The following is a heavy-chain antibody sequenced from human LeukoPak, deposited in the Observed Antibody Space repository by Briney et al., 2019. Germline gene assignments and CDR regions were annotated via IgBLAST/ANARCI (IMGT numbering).Heavy chain of an antibody. CDR3: ARGDRGVTKLDY. V-gene: IGHV4-34*01. D-gene: IGHD3-10*01. CDR2: IYHSGST. CDR1: GGSFSGYY. J-gene: IGHJ4*02. Sequence: SETLSLTCAVYGGSFSGYYWSWVRQPPGKGLEWIGEIYHSGSTNYNPSLKSRVTISVDKSKNQFSLKLSSVTAADTAVYYCARGDRGVTKLDYWGQGTLVTVSS.